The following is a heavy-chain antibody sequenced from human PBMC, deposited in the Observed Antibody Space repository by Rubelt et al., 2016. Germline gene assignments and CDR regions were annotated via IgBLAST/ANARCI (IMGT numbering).Heavy chain of an antibody. D-gene: IGHD3-22*01. CDR2: IYYSGST. J-gene: IGHJ3*02. Sequence: IYYSGSTYYNPSLKSRVTISVDTSKNQFSLKLSSVTAADTAVYYCAREREEYYYDSSGYHDAFDIWGQGTMVTVSS. V-gene: IGHV4-30-4*07. CDR3: AREREEYYYDSSGYHDAFDI.